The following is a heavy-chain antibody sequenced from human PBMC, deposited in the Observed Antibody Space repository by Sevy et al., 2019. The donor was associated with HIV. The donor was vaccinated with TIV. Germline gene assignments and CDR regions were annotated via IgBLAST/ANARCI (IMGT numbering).Heavy chain of an antibody. V-gene: IGHV3-7*01. CDR3: AHETFGRFES. D-gene: IGHD3-16*01. Sequence: GGSLRLSCAASGFTFSANWMNWVRQAPGKGGEWGPNIKADGSDKHYVDSVEGRFTISRDNAKNLLFLQMNSRRVEDTAVYYCAHETFGRFESWGQGTLVTVSS. CDR2: IKADGSDK. J-gene: IGHJ4*02. CDR1: GFTFSANW.